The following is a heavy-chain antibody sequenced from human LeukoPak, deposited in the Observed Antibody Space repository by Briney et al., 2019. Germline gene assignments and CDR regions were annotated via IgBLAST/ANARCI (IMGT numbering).Heavy chain of an antibody. D-gene: IGHD6-19*01. J-gene: IGHJ4*02. Sequence: PGGSLRLSCAASGFTFSNYGMNWVRQAPGKGLEWVSALSSSGGSTYYADSVKGRFTISRDNSKNSLYLQMNSLRAEDTAVYYCAREDERGQWLVGDDFDYWGQGNLVIVSS. CDR2: LSSSGGST. CDR1: GFTFSNYG. CDR3: AREDERGQWLVGDDFDY. V-gene: IGHV3-23*01.